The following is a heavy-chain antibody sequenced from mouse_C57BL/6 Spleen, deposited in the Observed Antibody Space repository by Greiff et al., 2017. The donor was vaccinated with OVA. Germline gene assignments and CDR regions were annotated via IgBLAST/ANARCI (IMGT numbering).Heavy chain of an antibody. CDR1: GYSITSGYY. D-gene: IGHD1-1*01. CDR3: ARERDYGSSYEYYYAMDY. J-gene: IGHJ4*01. V-gene: IGHV3-6*01. CDR2: ISYDGSN. Sequence: EVKLMESGPGLVKPSQSLSLTCSVTGYSITSGYYWNWIRQFPGNKLEWMGYISYDGSNNYNPSLKNRISITRDTSKNQFFLKLNSVTTEDTATYYCARERDYGSSYEYYYAMDYWGQGTSVTVSS.